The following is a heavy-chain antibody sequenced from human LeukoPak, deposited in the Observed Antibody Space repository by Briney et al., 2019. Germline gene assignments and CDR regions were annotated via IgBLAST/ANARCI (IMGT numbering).Heavy chain of an antibody. Sequence: GGSLRLSCAASGFTLSSYAMSWVRQAPGKGLEWVSAISGSGGSTYYADSVKGRFTISRDNSKNTLYRQMNSLRAEDTAVYYCARRWLQFRFDYWGQGTLVTVSS. CDR3: ARRWLQFRFDY. V-gene: IGHV3-23*01. CDR1: GFTLSSYA. D-gene: IGHD5-24*01. J-gene: IGHJ4*02. CDR2: ISGSGGST.